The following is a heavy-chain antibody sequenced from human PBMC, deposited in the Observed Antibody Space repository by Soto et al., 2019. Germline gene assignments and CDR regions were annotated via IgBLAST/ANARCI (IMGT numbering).Heavy chain of an antibody. Sequence: QVQLQESGPGLVKPSGTLSLTCAVFGGSISNSNWWTWVRQPPGKGLDWIGEIFHSGSTNYNSSLMGRVTISVDKANQPFSLKLSSVTAAGTAVYFCAHRPIVGAAIWGQGTLVTVSS. D-gene: IGHD1-26*01. J-gene: IGHJ4*02. CDR1: GGSISNSNW. V-gene: IGHV4-4*02. CDR2: IFHSGST. CDR3: AHRPIVGAAI.